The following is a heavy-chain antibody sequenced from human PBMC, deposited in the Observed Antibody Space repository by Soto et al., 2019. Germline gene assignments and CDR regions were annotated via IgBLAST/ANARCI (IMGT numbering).Heavy chain of an antibody. J-gene: IGHJ4*02. CDR1: GYSFSSYW. V-gene: IGHV5-51*01. CDR2: IYPGDSDT. Sequence: HGESLKISCKGSGYSFSSYWIGWVRQMPGKGLEWMGIIYPGDSDTRYSPSFQGQVTISADKSISTAYLQWSSLKASDTAMYYCARSGRMITFGGVIAHFDYWGQGTLVTVSS. CDR3: ARSGRMITFGGVIAHFDY. D-gene: IGHD3-16*02.